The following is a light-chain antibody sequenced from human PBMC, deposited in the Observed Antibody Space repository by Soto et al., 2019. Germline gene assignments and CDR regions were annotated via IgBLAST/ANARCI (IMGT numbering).Light chain of an antibody. CDR1: RSVGTF. CDR2: GAS. CDR3: QQYSNSPPLT. V-gene: IGKV3-20*01. Sequence: EIVLTQSPGTLSLSPGERATLSCKASRSVGTFLARYQQKPGQAPRLLIYGASSRATVIPDRFSGSGSGTDFTLTISRLEPEDFAVYYCQQYSNSPPLTFGGGTKVDIK. J-gene: IGKJ4*01.